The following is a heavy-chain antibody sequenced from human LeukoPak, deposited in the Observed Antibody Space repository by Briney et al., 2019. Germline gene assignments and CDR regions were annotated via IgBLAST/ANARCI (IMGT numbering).Heavy chain of an antibody. CDR1: GFTSSSYS. J-gene: IGHJ2*01. CDR2: ISSSSSYI. V-gene: IGHV3-21*01. CDR3: ARDHDYVWGSYRYMGWYFDL. D-gene: IGHD3-16*02. Sequence: GSLRLSCAASGFTSSSYSMNWVRQAPGKGLDWVSSISSSSSYIYYADSVKGRFTISRDNAKNSLYLQMNSLRAEDTAVYYCARDHDYVWGSYRYMGWYFDLWGRGTLVTVSS.